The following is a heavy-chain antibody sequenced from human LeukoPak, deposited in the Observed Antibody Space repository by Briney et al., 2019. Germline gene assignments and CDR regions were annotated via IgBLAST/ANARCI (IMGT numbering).Heavy chain of an antibody. D-gene: IGHD1-14*01. V-gene: IGHV1-69-2*01. Sequence: ATVKISCKTSGYTFADYYIHWVQQAPGKGLQCMGRIDPADGKTKFSEKFQARVTITADTSTDTAYMELSSLRSDDTAVYYCARDTSITSALWGQGTLVTVSS. CDR1: GYTFADYY. J-gene: IGHJ4*02. CDR2: IDPADGKT. CDR3: ARDTSITSAL.